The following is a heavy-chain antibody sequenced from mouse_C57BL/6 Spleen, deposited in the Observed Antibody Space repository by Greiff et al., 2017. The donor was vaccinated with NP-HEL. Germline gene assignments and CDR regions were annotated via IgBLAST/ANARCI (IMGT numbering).Heavy chain of an antibody. V-gene: IGHV5-4*03. CDR1: GFTFSSYA. J-gene: IGHJ2*01. D-gene: IGHD6-1*01. CDR2: ISDGGSYT. CDR3: ARGEA. Sequence: DVKLVESGGGLVKPGGSLKLSCAASGFTFSSYAMSWVRQTPEKRLEWVATISDGGSYTYYPDNVKGRFTISRDNAKNNLYLQMSHLKSEDTAMYYCARGEAWGQGTTLTVSS.